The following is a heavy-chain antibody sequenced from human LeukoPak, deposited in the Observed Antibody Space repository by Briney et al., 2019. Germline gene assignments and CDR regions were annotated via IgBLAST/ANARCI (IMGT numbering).Heavy chain of an antibody. Sequence: GGSLRLSCAASGFTFSDYYMSWIRQAPGKGLEWISYISSSGSTIYYADSVKGRFTISRDNAKNSLYLQMNSLRAEDTAVYYCASELYDYVWGSYRPWGQGTLVTVSS. CDR1: GFTFSDYY. V-gene: IGHV3-11*04. J-gene: IGHJ4*02. CDR2: ISSSGSTI. CDR3: ASELYDYVWGSYRP. D-gene: IGHD3-16*02.